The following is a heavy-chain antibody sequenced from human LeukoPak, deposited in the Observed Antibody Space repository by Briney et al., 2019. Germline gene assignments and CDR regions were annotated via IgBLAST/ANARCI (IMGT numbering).Heavy chain of an antibody. CDR1: GFTFSSYA. D-gene: IGHD3-22*01. CDR2: ISGGGGST. J-gene: IGHJ3*02. V-gene: IGHV3-23*01. CDR3: AKDLPFYYYDSSGYYQSGFDI. Sequence: PGGSLRLSCAASGFTFSSYAMSWVRQAPGKGLEWVSAISGGGGSTYYADSVKGRFTISRDNSKNTLYLQMNSLRAEDTAVYYCAKDLPFYYYDSSGYYQSGFDIWGQGTMVTVSS.